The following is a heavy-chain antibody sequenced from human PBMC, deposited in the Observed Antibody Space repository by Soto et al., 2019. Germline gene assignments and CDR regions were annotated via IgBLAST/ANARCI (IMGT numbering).Heavy chain of an antibody. D-gene: IGHD5-18*01. J-gene: IGHJ4*02. CDR1: GFTFSSYG. Sequence: PGGSLRLSCAASGFTFSSYGMHWVRQAPGKGLEWVAVISYDGSNKYYADSVKGRFTISRDNSKNTLYLQMNSLRAEDTAVYYCAKLGNSQGRHDYWGQGTLVTVSS. V-gene: IGHV3-30*18. CDR2: ISYDGSNK. CDR3: AKLGNSQGRHDY.